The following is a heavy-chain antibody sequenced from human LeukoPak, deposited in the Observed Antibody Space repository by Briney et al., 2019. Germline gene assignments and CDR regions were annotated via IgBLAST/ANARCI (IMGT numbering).Heavy chain of an antibody. CDR2: IITIPGIA. V-gene: IGHV1-69*04. J-gene: IGHJ3*02. CDR1: EGTFSSYA. D-gene: IGHD2-15*01. Sequence: SLKLSCRSFEGTFSSYANSWVRQAPGQGLEWMGRIITIPGIANYAQKFQGRVTITADKSTRTAYMELSSLRSENTAVYYCQVGVVGPSAFDIWGQGTMVTVSS. CDR3: QVGVVGPSAFDI.